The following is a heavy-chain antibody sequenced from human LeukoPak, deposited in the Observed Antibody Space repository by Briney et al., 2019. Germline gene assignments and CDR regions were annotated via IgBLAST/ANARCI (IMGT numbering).Heavy chain of an antibody. D-gene: IGHD3-22*01. J-gene: IGHJ6*02. Sequence: SQTLSLTCTVSGGSISSGSYYWSWIRQPAGKGLEWIGRIYTSGSTNYNPFLKSRVTISVDTSKNQFSLKLSSVTAADTAVYYCARAPHYYDSSGYYYYYGMDVWGQGTTVTVSS. CDR1: GGSISSGSYY. CDR2: IYTSGST. V-gene: IGHV4-61*02. CDR3: ARAPHYYDSSGYYYYYGMDV.